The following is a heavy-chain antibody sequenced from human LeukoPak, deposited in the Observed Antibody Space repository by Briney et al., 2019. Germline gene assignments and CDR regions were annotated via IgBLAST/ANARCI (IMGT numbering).Heavy chain of an antibody. V-gene: IGHV3-23*01. CDR2: TSGDEDST. CDR3: AIALIAGFSSGWHFGY. D-gene: IGHD6-19*01. CDR1: VLTFKNLA. Sequence: GGSLRLSCAAPVLTFKNLAMSSVRQAPGKGLEWLAVTSGDEDSTHYADSVRGHFVISTDNSKNTSFLHMNSMRAEDTSVYYSAIALIAGFSSGWHFGYWGQGTLVTVSS. J-gene: IGHJ4*02.